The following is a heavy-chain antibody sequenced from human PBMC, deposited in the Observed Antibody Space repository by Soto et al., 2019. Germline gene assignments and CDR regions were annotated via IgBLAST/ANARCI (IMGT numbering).Heavy chain of an antibody. CDR1: GDSISRGGYY. D-gene: IGHD2-21*01. J-gene: IGHJ5*02. CDR2: IYHSGST. V-gene: IGHV4-31*03. Sequence: QVQLQESGPGLVKPSQTLSLTCTVSGDSISRGGYYWNWIRQHPRKGLEWIGYIYHSGSTNYNPSLTSRGTISVDTSKNQLSLELSSVTAADTAIYYCARDGAGAYGLGWFDPWGQGILVTVSS. CDR3: ARDGAGAYGLGWFDP.